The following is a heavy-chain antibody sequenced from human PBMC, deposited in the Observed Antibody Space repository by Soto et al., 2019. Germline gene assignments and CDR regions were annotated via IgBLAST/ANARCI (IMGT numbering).Heavy chain of an antibody. D-gene: IGHD2-15*01. J-gene: IGHJ4*02. CDR3: AKDLLPVVVAAPFDY. Sequence: GGSLRLSCAASGFTFSSYGMHWVRQAPGKGLEWVAIISYDGSNKYYADSVKGRFTISRDNSKNTLYLQMNSLRAEDTAVYYCAKDLLPVVVAAPFDYWGQGT. CDR1: GFTFSSYG. CDR2: ISYDGSNK. V-gene: IGHV3-30*18.